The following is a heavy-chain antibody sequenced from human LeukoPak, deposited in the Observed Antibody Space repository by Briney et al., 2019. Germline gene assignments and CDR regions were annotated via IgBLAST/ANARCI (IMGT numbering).Heavy chain of an antibody. J-gene: IGHJ3*02. CDR2: ISGSGGST. D-gene: IGHD2-15*01. CDR1: GFTFSSYA. V-gene: IGHV3-23*01. CDR3: AKGGYCSGGSCPGAFDI. Sequence: GGSLRLSCAASGFTFSSYAMSWVRQAPGKGLEWVSAISGSGGSTYYADSVKGRFTISRDNSKNTLYLQMNSLRAEDTAVYYCAKGGYCSGGSCPGAFDIWGQGTMVTVSS.